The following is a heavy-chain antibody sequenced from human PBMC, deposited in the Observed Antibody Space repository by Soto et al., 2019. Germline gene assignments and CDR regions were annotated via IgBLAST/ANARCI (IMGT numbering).Heavy chain of an antibody. D-gene: IGHD5-12*01. CDR1: GGSISSYY. CDR3: ARPSNGDGYTD. CDR2: IYYSGST. V-gene: IGHV4-59*01. Sequence: SETLSLTCTVSGGSISSYYWSWIRQPPGKGLEWIGYIYYSGSTNYNPSLKSRVTISVDTSKNQFSLKLSSVTAADTAVYYCARPSNGDGYTDWGQGTLVTVSS. J-gene: IGHJ4*02.